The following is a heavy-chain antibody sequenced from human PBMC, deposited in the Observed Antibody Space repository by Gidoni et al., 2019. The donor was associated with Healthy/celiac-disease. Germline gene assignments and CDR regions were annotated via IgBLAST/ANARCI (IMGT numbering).Heavy chain of an antibody. CDR1: GYSISSGYY. D-gene: IGHD3-22*01. CDR2: IYHSGST. Sequence: QVQLQESGPGLVKPSETLSLTCTVSGYSISSGYYWGWIRQPPGKGLEWIGSIYHSGSTYYNPSIKSRVTISVDTSKNQFSLKLSSVTAADTAVYYCARCRVEGGYYYEYWGQGTLVTVSS. V-gene: IGHV4-38-2*02. CDR3: ARCRVEGGYYYEY. J-gene: IGHJ4*02.